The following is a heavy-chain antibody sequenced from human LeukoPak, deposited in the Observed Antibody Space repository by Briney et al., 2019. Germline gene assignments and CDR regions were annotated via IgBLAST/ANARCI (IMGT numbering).Heavy chain of an antibody. J-gene: IGHJ4*02. V-gene: IGHV3-74*01. D-gene: IGHD5-12*01. CDR3: ARVPIVAEDYFDY. CDR1: GFTFSSYW. CDR2: INSDGSRT. Sequence: GGSLRLSCVASGFTFSSYWMHWVRQAPGKGLVWVSRINSDGSRTNYADSVKGRFTISRDNAKNTLYLQMNSLRAEDTAVYYCARVPIVAEDYFDYWGQGTLVTVSS.